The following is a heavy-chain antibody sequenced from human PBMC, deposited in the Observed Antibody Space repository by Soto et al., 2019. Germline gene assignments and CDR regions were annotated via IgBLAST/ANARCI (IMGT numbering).Heavy chain of an antibody. D-gene: IGHD3-22*01. J-gene: IGHJ4*02. Sequence: GASVKVSCKASGTTFSNFAIGWVRQAPGQGLEWMGGIILPFGTPNYAQKFQGRVTISADESMTTVYMELRGLQSGDTAVYYCVRGPDYEGYFDYWGQGTLVTVSS. CDR3: VRGPDYEGYFDY. V-gene: IGHV1-69*13. CDR2: IILPFGTP. CDR1: GTTFSNFA.